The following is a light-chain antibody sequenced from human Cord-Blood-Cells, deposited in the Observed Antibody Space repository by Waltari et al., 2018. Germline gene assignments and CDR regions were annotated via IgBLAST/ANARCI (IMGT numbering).Light chain of an antibody. CDR2: AAA. V-gene: IGKV1-39*01. CDR3: QQSYSTPLT. CDR1: QSISSY. J-gene: IGKJ4*01. Sequence: DIQMTQSPSSLSASVGDRVTITCRASQSISSYLNWYQQKPGKAPKILIYAAASLQSGVPPRICSSGAATDVILTISSRQPEDFATYYCQQSYSTPLTFGGGTKVEIK.